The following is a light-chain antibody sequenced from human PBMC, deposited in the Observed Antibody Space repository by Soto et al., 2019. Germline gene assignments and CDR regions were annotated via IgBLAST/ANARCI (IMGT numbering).Light chain of an antibody. CDR3: QQRVHWLT. Sequence: EVVLTQSPASLSLSPGERATLSCRASQSVSAYLAWYKQKAGQAPSLLIYDVSNRAPGIPARFTGSGSGTDFTLTIRSLEPEDSAVYYCQQRVHWLTFGGGTKVDIK. CDR2: DVS. J-gene: IGKJ4*01. CDR1: QSVSAY. V-gene: IGKV3-11*01.